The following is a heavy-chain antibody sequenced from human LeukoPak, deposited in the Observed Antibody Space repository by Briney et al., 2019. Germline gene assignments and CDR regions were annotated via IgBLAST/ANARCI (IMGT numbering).Heavy chain of an antibody. CDR2: INHSGST. J-gene: IGHJ4*02. CDR3: ARRPSYCSSTSCYGIDY. D-gene: IGHD2-2*01. V-gene: IGHV4-34*01. Sequence: SETLSLTCAVYGGSFSGYYWSWIRQPPGKGLEWIGEINHSGSTNYNPSLKSRVTISVDTSKNQFSLKLSSVTAADTAVYYCARRPSYCSSTSCYGIDYWGQGTLVTVSS. CDR1: GGSFSGYY.